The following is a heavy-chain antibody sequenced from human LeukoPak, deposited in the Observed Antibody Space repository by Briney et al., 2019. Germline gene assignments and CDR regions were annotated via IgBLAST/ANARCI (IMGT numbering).Heavy chain of an antibody. D-gene: IGHD2-15*01. V-gene: IGHV4-39*01. CDR1: GGSISSSSYY. CDR2: IYYSGST. J-gene: IGHJ5*02. Sequence: SETPSLTCTVSGGSISSSSYYWGWIRQPPGKGLEWFGSIYYSGSTYYNPSLKSRVTISVDTSKNQFTLKLSSVTAADTAVYYCARLAPATHWPWGQGTLVTVSS. CDR3: ARLAPATHWP.